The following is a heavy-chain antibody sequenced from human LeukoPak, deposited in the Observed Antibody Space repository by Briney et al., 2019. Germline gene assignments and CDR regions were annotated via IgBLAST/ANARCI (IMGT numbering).Heavy chain of an antibody. CDR2: IYYSGNT. CDR3: ARAVQLERPPPLIDYYYMDV. D-gene: IGHD1-1*01. Sequence: SETLSLTCTVSGGSISTYYWSWIRQPPGKGLEWIGYIYYSGNTNYNPSLKRRVTISVDTSKNQFSLKLSSVTAADTAVYYCARAVQLERPPPLIDYYYMDVWGKGTTVTVSS. V-gene: IGHV4-59*01. J-gene: IGHJ6*03. CDR1: GGSISTYY.